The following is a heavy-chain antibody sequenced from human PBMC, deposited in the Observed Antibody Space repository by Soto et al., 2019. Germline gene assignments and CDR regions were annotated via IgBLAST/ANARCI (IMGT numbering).Heavy chain of an antibody. CDR3: ARTGHYYDSSGYYYYYYGMDV. CDR2: IYYSGST. D-gene: IGHD3-22*01. V-gene: IGHV4-59*01. CDR1: GGSISSYY. Sequence: SEALSLTCTVSGGSISSYYWSWIRQPPGKGLEWIGYIYYSGSTNYNPSLKSRVTISVDTSKNQLSLKLSSVTAADTAVYYCARTGHYYDSSGYYYYYYGMDVWGQGTTVTVSS. J-gene: IGHJ6*02.